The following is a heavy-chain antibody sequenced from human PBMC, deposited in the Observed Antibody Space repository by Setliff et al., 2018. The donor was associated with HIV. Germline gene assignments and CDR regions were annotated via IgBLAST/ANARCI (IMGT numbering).Heavy chain of an antibody. CDR2: IYYSGST. Sequence: SETLSLTCTVSGGSISTSNWWGWIRQTPGKGLEWIGYIYYSGSTNYNPSLKSRVTISLDTSNNQFSLNLNSVTALDPAVYYCARVQMAYAAFDVWGQGTMVTV. CDR3: ARVQMAYAAFDV. D-gene: IGHD4-17*01. V-gene: IGHV4-28*06. J-gene: IGHJ3*01. CDR1: GGSISTSNW.